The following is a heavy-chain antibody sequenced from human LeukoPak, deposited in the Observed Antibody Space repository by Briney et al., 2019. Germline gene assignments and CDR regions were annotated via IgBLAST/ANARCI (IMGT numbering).Heavy chain of an antibody. D-gene: IGHD2-15*01. CDR1: GGTFSSYA. V-gene: IGHV1-69*05. Sequence: SSVKVSCKASGGTFSSYAICWVRQAPGQGVECLGGVIPIFGTANYAQKFQGRVTITTDESTSTAYMELSSLRSEDTAVYYCARAEAYCSGGSCYGDNWFDPWGQGTLVTVSS. CDR3: ARAEAYCSGGSCYGDNWFDP. CDR2: VIPIFGTA. J-gene: IGHJ5*02.